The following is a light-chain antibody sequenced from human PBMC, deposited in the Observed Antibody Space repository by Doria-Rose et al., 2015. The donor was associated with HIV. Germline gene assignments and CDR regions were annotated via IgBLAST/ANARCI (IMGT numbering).Light chain of an antibody. J-gene: IGKJ1*01. V-gene: IGKV3-20*01. CDR3: HQYGTSWT. CDR2: DGS. CDR1: QSFSGTY. Sequence: TQSPGTLSLSPGGRATLSCRASQSFSGTYLAWYQQKPGQAPSLLIYDGSTSATGIPDRFSASGSGTDFTLTINRLEPEDFALYYCHQYGTSWTFGQGTKVEI.